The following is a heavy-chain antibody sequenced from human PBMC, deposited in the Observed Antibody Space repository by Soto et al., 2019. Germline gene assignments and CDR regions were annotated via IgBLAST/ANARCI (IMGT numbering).Heavy chain of an antibody. CDR3: ARDPRGTSVDVLTTWYHYYMDV. CDR2: IWNDGIYQ. V-gene: IGHV3-33*01. CDR1: GFSLSNYG. J-gene: IGHJ6*03. D-gene: IGHD2-8*01. Sequence: GGSLRLSCAASGFSLSNYGMHWVRQVPGKGLEWVALIWNDGIYQDYADSVKGRFTISRDNSWDTLFLHMNSLRAEDTAVYFCARDPRGTSVDVLTTWYHYYMDVWGKGTTVTVSS.